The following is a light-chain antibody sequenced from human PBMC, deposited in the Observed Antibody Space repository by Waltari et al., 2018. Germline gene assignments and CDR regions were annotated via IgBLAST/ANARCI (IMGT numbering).Light chain of an antibody. V-gene: IGKV1-27*01. J-gene: IGKJ4*01. CDR1: QGINKE. CDR3: QQDYTTPLT. CDR2: AAS. Sequence: DIQMTQSPSSLSASVGDRVTVTCRANQGINKELSWYQQKPGKAPTLLIYAASSLQTGVSSRFSGSGSGTDFTLTINSLQPEDVATYYCQQDYTTPLTFGGGTKVEIK.